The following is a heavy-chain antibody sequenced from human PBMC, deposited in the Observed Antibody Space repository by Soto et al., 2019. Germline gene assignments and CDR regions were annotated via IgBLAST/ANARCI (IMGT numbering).Heavy chain of an antibody. D-gene: IGHD2-8*01. J-gene: IGHJ3*02. Sequence: GGSLRLSCAASGFTFDDYAMHWVRQAPGKGLEWVSGISWNSGSIGYADSVKGRFTISRDNAKNSLYLQMNSLRAEDTALYYCAKGVYGQGAFDIWGQGTMVTVSS. CDR1: GFTFDDYA. CDR2: ISWNSGSI. V-gene: IGHV3-9*01. CDR3: AKGVYGQGAFDI.